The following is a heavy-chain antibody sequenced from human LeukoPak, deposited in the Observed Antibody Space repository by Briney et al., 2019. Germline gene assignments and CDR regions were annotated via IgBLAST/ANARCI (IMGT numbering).Heavy chain of an antibody. CDR2: ISYDGSNK. CDR1: GFTFSSYA. V-gene: IGHV3-30-3*01. CDR3: ARELGYCSGGSCYFDY. D-gene: IGHD2-15*01. Sequence: PGGSLSLSCAASGFTFSSYAMHWVRQAPGKGLEWVAVISYDGSNKYYADSVKGRFTISRDNSKNTLYLQMNSLRAEDTAVYYCARELGYCSGGSCYFDYWGQGTLVTVSS. J-gene: IGHJ4*02.